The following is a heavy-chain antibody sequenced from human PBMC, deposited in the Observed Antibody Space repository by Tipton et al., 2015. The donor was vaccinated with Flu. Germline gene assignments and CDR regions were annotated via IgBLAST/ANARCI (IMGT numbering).Heavy chain of an antibody. CDR2: VSTTKRT. D-gene: IGHD2-15*01. CDR3: ARDSGAYPLGFDP. J-gene: IGHJ5*01. Sequence: TLSLTCTVSGGAITGHSWNWIRQPAGKSLEWIGRVSTTKRTDYNPSLKSRVTMSVDMSTNQFSLTLISVSAADTAVYYCARDSGAYPLGFDPWGRGTLVTVSS. V-gene: IGHV4-4*07. CDR1: GGAITGHS.